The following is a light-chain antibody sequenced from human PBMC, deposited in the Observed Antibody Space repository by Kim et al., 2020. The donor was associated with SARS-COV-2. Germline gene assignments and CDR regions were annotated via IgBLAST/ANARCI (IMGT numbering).Light chain of an antibody. J-gene: IGKJ3*01. CDR1: QSISRH. CDR3: QQSYITPFT. V-gene: IGKV1-39*01. Sequence: ASVGDRVTITCRTTQSISRHLTWYQQKPGRAPKLLIYAASTLQGGVPSRFSGSGSETDFTLTISSLQPEDFATYFCQQSYITPFTFGPGTKVDIK. CDR2: AAS.